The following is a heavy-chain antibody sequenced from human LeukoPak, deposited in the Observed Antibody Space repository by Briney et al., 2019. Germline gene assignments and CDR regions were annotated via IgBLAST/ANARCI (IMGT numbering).Heavy chain of an antibody. J-gene: IGHJ4*02. CDR1: GYTFTSYG. Sequence: VASVKVSCKASGYTFTSYGISWVRQAPGQGLEWMGWISSYNGNTNYAQKLQGRVTMTTDTSTSAAYMELRSLRSDDTAVYYCARSGRGTYYYFDLWGQGTLVTVSS. CDR2: ISSYNGNT. CDR3: ARSGRGTYYYFDL. D-gene: IGHD5-12*01. V-gene: IGHV1-18*01.